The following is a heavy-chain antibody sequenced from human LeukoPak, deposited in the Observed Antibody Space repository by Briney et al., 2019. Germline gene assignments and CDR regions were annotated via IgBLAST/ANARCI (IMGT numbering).Heavy chain of an antibody. J-gene: IGHJ4*02. CDR3: ARDSHYSYGPFFDY. CDR2: ISSSGSTI. V-gene: IGHV3-48*03. CDR1: GFTFSSYE. Sequence: GGSLRLSCAASGFTFSSYEMNWVRQAPGKGLEWVSYISSSGSTIYHADSVKGRFAISRDNAKNSLYLQMNSLRAEDTAVYYCARDSHYSYGPFFDYWGQGTLVTVSS. D-gene: IGHD5-18*01.